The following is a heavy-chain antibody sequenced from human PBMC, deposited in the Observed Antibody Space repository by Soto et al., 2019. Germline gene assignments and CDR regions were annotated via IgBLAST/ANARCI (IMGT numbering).Heavy chain of an antibody. V-gene: IGHV1-69*06. CDR3: ARVLESRGYCLDKPTYLAP. D-gene: IGHD2-15*01. J-gene: IGHJ5*02. Sequence: SVKVSCKASGGTFSTYTFSWVRQAPGQGLEWMGRIIPIFGTPYYAQKFQGRVTITADKSTSTVYMELSSLRSDDTAVYFCARVLESRGYCLDKPTYLAPWGRRPLVTVSS. CDR1: GGTFSTYT. CDR2: IIPIFGTP.